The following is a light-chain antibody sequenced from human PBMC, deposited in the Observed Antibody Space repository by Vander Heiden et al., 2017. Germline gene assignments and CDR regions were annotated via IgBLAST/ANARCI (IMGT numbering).Light chain of an antibody. CDR1: NSDVGSSIL. CDR2: EVS. CDR3: CSYAGILTL. Sequence: SALTQPASVSGSPGQSITISCTGTNSDVGSSILVSWYQQHPGKAPKVLIYEVSKRPSGVSNRFSGSKSGNTASLTISGLQAEDEAEYFCCSYAGILTLFGGGTKVTVL. V-gene: IGLV2-23*02. J-gene: IGLJ3*02.